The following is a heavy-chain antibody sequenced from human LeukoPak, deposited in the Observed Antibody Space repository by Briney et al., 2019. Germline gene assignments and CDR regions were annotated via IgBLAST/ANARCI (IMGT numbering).Heavy chain of an antibody. CDR3: TTDYFGSGNF. CDR2: MKSKTDGATT. CDR1: GFIFSNAW. V-gene: IGHV3-15*05. J-gene: IGHJ4*02. D-gene: IGHD3-10*01. Sequence: GGSLRLSCAASGFIFSNAWMTWVRQAPGKGLEWVGLMKSKTDGATTDYAAPVKGRFTISRDDSKNTLYLQMNSLKTEDTAVYYCTTDYFGSGNFWGQGTLVTASS.